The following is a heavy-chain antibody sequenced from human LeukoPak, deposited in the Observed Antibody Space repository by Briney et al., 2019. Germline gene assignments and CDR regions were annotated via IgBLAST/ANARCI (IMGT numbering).Heavy chain of an antibody. Sequence: GESLKISCKGSGYSFTSYWIGWVRQMPGKGLEWMGIIYPGDSDTRYSPSFQGQVTISADKSISTAYLQWSSLKASDTAMYYCARSYSSSPTNYYGMDVWGQGTTVTVSS. J-gene: IGHJ6*02. CDR3: ARSYSSSPTNYYGMDV. CDR1: GYSFTSYW. V-gene: IGHV5-51*01. CDR2: IYPGDSDT. D-gene: IGHD6-13*01.